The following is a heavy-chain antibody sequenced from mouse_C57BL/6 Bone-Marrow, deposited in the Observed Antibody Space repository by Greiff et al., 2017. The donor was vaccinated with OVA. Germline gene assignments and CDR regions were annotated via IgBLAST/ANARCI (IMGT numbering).Heavy chain of an antibody. CDR3: TSPLYYGSSSYARDY. J-gene: IGHJ4*01. Sequence: QVQLKESGAELAKPGASVKLSCKASGYTFTSYWMHWVKQRPGQGLDWIGYINPSSGYTKYNQKFKGKATLTADKSSNTAYMQLSSLANEDSAVFYCTSPLYYGSSSYARDYGGQGTSVTVSS. CDR1: GYTFTSYW. V-gene: IGHV1-7*01. D-gene: IGHD1-1*01. CDR2: INPSSGYT.